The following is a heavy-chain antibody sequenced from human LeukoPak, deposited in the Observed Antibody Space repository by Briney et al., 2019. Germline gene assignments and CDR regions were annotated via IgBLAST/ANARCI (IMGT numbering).Heavy chain of an antibody. Sequence: PGGSLRLSCAASGFTFRNYGMHWVRQAPGKGLEWVALIWYDASKKYYSDSVKGRFTISRDNSKNTLYLQMNSLRAEDTAVYHCARGWSGYDYWGQGTLVTVSS. D-gene: IGHD6-13*01. CDR2: IWYDASKK. CDR1: GFTFRNYG. V-gene: IGHV3-33*01. J-gene: IGHJ4*02. CDR3: ARGWSGYDY.